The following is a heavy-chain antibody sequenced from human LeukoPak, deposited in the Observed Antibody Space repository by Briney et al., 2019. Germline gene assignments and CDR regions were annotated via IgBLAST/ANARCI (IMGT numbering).Heavy chain of an antibody. CDR1: GASISSSSHY. CDR3: ARDMSGFDS. D-gene: IGHD3-10*02. CDR2: IHYSGSS. J-gene: IGHJ4*02. Sequence: PSETLSLTCTVSGASISSSSHYWGWIRQPPGKGLEWIGSIHYSGSSYYNPSLKSRVTMPVDTSENQFSLKLTSVTAADTAVYYCARDMSGFDSWGQGILVTVSS. V-gene: IGHV4-39*07.